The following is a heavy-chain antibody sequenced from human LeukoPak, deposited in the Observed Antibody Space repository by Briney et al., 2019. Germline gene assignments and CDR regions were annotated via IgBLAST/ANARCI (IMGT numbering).Heavy chain of an antibody. J-gene: IGHJ4*02. Sequence: GGSLRLSCAASGFTFSSYAMSRVRQAPGKGLEWVSAISGSGGSTYYADSVKGRFTISRDNSKNTLYLQMNSLRAEDTAVYYCAKGPLLWFGEYDPQHYYFDYWGQGTLVTVSS. CDR1: GFTFSSYA. D-gene: IGHD3-10*01. V-gene: IGHV3-23*01. CDR2: ISGSGGST. CDR3: AKGPLLWFGEYDPQHYYFDY.